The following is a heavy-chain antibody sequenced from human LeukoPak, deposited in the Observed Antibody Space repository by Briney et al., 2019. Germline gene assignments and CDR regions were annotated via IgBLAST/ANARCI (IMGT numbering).Heavy chain of an antibody. CDR3: ASLYDSSGDY. CDR1: GGTFSNYA. J-gene: IGHJ4*02. D-gene: IGHD3-22*01. V-gene: IGHV1-69*01. CDR2: IVPVFDTA. Sequence: SVKVSCKVSGGTFSNYAITWVRQAPGEGLEWMGAIVPVFDTANSARKFQGRIRITADESTSTAYMGLSSLRSDDTAVYYCASLYDSSGDYWGQGTLVTVSS.